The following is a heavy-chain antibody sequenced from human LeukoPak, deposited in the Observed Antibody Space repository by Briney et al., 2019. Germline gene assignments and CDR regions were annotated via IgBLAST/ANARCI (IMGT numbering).Heavy chain of an antibody. V-gene: IGHV3-21*01. Sequence: GGSLRLSCAASGFTFSSYTMNWVRQAPGKGLEWVSSISSSSTYIYYADSVEGRFTISRDNAENSLFLQMNSLRAEDTAVYYCARDLGTTMITSLGYWGQGTLVTVSS. CDR3: ARDLGTTMITSLGY. J-gene: IGHJ4*02. CDR1: GFTFSSYT. D-gene: IGHD3-22*01. CDR2: ISSSSTYI.